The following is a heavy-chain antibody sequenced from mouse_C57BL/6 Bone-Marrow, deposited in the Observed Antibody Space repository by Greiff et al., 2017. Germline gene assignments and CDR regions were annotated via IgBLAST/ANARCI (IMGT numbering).Heavy chain of an antibody. V-gene: IGHV1-81*01. CDR2: IYPRSGNT. Sequence: QVQLQQSGAELARPGASVKLSCKASGYTFTSYGISWVKQRTGQGLEWIGEIYPRSGNTYYNEKFKGKATLTADKSSSTAYMELRSLTSEDSAVYFCARFAYSGPYWGQGTGHCLC. D-gene: IGHD2-12*01. J-gene: IGHJ3*01. CDR3: ARFAYSGPY. CDR1: GYTFTSYG.